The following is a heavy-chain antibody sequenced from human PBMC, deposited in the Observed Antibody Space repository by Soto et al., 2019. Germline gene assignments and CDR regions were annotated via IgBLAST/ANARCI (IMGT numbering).Heavy chain of an antibody. Sequence: KESGPVLVKPTETLTLTCTVSGFSLSNARMGVSWIRQPPGKALEWLAHIFSNDEKSYSTSLKSRLTISKDTSKSQVVLTMTNMDPVDTATYYCARIYGYYDFWSGYFSYYMDVWGKGTTVTVSS. V-gene: IGHV2-26*01. J-gene: IGHJ6*03. CDR1: GFSLSNARMG. CDR2: IFSNDEK. D-gene: IGHD3-3*01. CDR3: ARIYGYYDFWSGYFSYYMDV.